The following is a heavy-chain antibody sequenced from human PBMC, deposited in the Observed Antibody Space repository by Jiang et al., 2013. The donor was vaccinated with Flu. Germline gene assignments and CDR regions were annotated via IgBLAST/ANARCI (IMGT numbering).Heavy chain of an antibody. CDR1: GDSLSRGYY. CDR2: IYHTGTT. D-gene: IGHD2-2*01. CDR3: ARGIVLVPGTIGIDAFDI. J-gene: IGHJ3*02. Sequence: PGLVKPSETLSLTCSVSGDSLSRGYYWGWIRQPPGKGLEWIGSIYHTGTTYYNPPLKSRLTISVDTSKNHFSLRLTSVPAADTAVYYCARGIVLVPGTIGIDAFDIWGQGTMVTVSS. V-gene: IGHV4-38-2*01.